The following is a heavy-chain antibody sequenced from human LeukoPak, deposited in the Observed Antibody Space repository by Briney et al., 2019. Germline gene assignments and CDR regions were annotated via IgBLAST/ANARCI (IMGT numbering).Heavy chain of an antibody. CDR3: ARGGIVLMVYAMALDY. J-gene: IGHJ4*02. V-gene: IGHV4-59*12. CDR1: GGSISSYY. CDR2: IYNSGST. Sequence: PSETLSLTCTVSGGSISSYYWSWIRQPPGKGLEWIGYIYNSGSTNYNPSLRSRVTISVDTSKNQFSLKLSSVTAADTAVYYCARGGIVLMVYAMALDYWGQGTLVTVSS. D-gene: IGHD2-8*01.